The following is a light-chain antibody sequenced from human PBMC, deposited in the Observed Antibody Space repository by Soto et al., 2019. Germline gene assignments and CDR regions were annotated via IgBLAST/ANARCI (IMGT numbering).Light chain of an antibody. CDR1: SSNIGNNY. CDR2: EVT. V-gene: IGLV2-14*01. Sequence: QSVLTQSPSVSAAPGQQVTISCSGSSSNIGNNYVSWYQQHPGKVPKLIIYEVTNRPSGVSNRFSGSKSGNTASLTISGLQAEDEADYYCSSYTTSSTRVFGPGTKVTVL. CDR3: SSYTTSSTRV. J-gene: IGLJ1*01.